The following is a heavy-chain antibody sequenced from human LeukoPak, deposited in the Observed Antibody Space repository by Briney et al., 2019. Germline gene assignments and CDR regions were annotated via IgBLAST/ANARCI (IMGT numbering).Heavy chain of an antibody. CDR1: GGSISSYY. D-gene: IGHD1-7*01. Sequence: SETLSLTCTVSGGSISSYYWSWIRQPPGKGLEWIGYIYYSGSTNYNPSLKSRVTISVDTSKNQFSLKLSSVTAADTAVYYCARFLELPPPDAFDIWGQGTMVTVSS. V-gene: IGHV4-59*01. CDR3: ARFLELPPPDAFDI. J-gene: IGHJ3*02. CDR2: IYYSGST.